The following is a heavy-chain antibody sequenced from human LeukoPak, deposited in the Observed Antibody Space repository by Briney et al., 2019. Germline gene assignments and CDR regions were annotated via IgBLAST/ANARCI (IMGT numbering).Heavy chain of an antibody. CDR3: ATVNDILTGYTFDY. CDR1: GYTLTELS. CDR2: FDPEDGET. J-gene: IGHJ4*02. V-gene: IGHV1-24*01. Sequence: ASVKVSCKVSGYTLTELSMHWVRQAPGKGLEWMGGFDPEDGETIYAQKFQGRVTMTEDTSTDTAYMELSSLRSEDTAAYYCATVNDILTGYTFDYWGQGTLVTVSS. D-gene: IGHD3-9*01.